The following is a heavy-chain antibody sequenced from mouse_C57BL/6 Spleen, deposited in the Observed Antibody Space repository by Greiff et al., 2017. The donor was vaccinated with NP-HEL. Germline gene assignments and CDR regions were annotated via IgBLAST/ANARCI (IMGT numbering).Heavy chain of an antibody. D-gene: IGHD2-4*01. CDR2: ISSGGSYT. CDR3: ARPPLYEYDEGYYFDY. Sequence: EVQLQESGGDLVKPGGSLKLSCAASGFTFSSYGMSWVRQTPDKRLEWVATISSGGSYTYYPDSVKGRFTISRDNAKNTLYLQKSSLKSEDTAMYYCARPPLYEYDEGYYFDYGGQGTTLTVSS. V-gene: IGHV5-6*01. CDR1: GFTFSSYG. J-gene: IGHJ2*01.